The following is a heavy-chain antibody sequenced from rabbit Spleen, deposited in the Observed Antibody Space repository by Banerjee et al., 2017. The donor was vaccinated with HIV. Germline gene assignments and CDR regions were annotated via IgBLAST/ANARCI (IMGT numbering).Heavy chain of an antibody. D-gene: IGHD1-1*01. CDR3: ARADDVYYRGFRL. Sequence: QEQLEECGGDLGKPGASLTFTCTASGFSFSSYYYMRWVRQAPGKGLEWIACIYGGSSGSTWYASWAKGRFTISKASSATVTLQMTSLTAADTATYFCARADDVYYRGFRLWGQGTLVTVS. V-gene: IGHV1S45*01. CDR2: IYGGSSGST. J-gene: IGHJ4*01. CDR1: GFSFSSYYY.